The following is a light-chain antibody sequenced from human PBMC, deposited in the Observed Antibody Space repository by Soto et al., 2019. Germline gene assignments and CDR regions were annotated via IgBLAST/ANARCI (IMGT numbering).Light chain of an antibody. J-gene: IGKJ4*01. Sequence: EIMMTQSPATLSVSPGERATLSCRASQSVSRDLAWYQQKPGQPPRLLIYGASTRATNIPTRFSGSGSGTEFTLTISGLQSEDFAVYYCQQYTNWPLTFGGGTKVEI. CDR2: GAS. CDR1: QSVSRD. V-gene: IGKV3-15*01. CDR3: QQYTNWPLT.